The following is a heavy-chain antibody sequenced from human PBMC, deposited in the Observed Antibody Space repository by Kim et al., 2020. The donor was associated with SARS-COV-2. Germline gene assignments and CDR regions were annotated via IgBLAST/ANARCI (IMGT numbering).Heavy chain of an antibody. CDR2: IWYDGSNK. V-gene: IGHV3-33*01. CDR1: GFTFSSYG. D-gene: IGHD2-2*01. Sequence: GGSLRLSCAASGFTFSSYGMHWVRQAPGKGLEWVAVIWYDGSNKYYADSVKGRFTISRDNSKNTLYLQMNSLRAEDTAVYYCARVPAAISHYYYYGMDVWGQGTTVTVSS. CDR3: ARVPAAISHYYYYGMDV. J-gene: IGHJ6*02.